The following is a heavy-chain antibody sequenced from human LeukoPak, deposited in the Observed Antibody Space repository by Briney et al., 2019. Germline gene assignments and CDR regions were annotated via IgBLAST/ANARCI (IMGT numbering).Heavy chain of an antibody. Sequence: PSETLSLTCAVNGGSFSGYYWSWIRQPPGKGLEWIGEINHSGTTNYNPSLKSRVTISVDASKNHFSLKLSSVTAADTAVYYCARGSLGYYSSTSCYGNYYFMDVWDKGTTVTVSS. V-gene: IGHV4-34*01. CDR3: ARGSLGYYSSTSCYGNYYFMDV. CDR1: GGSFSGYY. J-gene: IGHJ6*03. D-gene: IGHD2-2*01. CDR2: INHSGTT.